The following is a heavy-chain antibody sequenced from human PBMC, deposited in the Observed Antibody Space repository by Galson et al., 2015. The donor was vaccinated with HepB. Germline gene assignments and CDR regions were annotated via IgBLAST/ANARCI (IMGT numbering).Heavy chain of an antibody. CDR2: IYSGGST. CDR1: GFTVSSNY. J-gene: IGHJ3*02. Sequence: SLRLSCAASGFTVSSNYMSWVRQAPGKGLEWVSVIYSGGSTYYADSVKGRFTISRDNSKNTLYLQMNSLRAEDTAVYYCARDLSYDSSYDAFDIWGQGTMVTVSS. D-gene: IGHD3-22*01. V-gene: IGHV3-53*01. CDR3: ARDLSYDSSYDAFDI.